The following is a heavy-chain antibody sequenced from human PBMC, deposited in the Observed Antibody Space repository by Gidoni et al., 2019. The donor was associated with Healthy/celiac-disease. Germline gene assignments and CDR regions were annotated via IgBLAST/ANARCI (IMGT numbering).Heavy chain of an antibody. CDR3: AKFRRQWLAPLFDY. D-gene: IGHD6-19*01. CDR1: GFTFSRYA. Sequence: EVQLLESGGGLVQPGGSLRLSCASSGFTFSRYAMSWVRQAPGKGLEWVSAIRGTGGSTSYADAVKGRFTISRDNSKNTLYLQMNSLRAEDTAVYYCAKFRRQWLAPLFDYWGQGTLVTVSS. V-gene: IGHV3-23*01. CDR2: IRGTGGST. J-gene: IGHJ4*02.